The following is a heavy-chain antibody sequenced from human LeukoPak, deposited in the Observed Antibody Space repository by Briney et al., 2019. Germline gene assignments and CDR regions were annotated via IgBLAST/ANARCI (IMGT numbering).Heavy chain of an antibody. CDR2: IYYSGST. D-gene: IGHD3-3*01. V-gene: IGHV4-39*01. CDR1: GGSISSSSYY. Sequence: PSETLSLTCTVSGGSISSSSYYWGWIRQPPGKGLEWIGSIYYSGSTYYNPSLKSRVTISVDTSKNQFSLKLSSVTAADTAVYYCARSLYDLWSGSSFDYWGQGTLVTVSS. CDR3: ARSLYDLWSGSSFDY. J-gene: IGHJ4*02.